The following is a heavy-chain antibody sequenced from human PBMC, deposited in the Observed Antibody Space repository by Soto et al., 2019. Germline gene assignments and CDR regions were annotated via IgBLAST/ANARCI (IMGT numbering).Heavy chain of an antibody. CDR3: ARAQYYYDSSGYYSRYYYGMDV. D-gene: IGHD3-22*01. Sequence: PSETLSLTCTVSGGSISSSSYYWGWIRQPPGKGLEWIGSIYYSGSTYYNPSLKSRVTISVDTSKNQFSLKLSSVTAADTAVYYCARAQYYYDSSGYYSRYYYGMDVWGQGTTVTVSS. CDR1: GGSISSSSYY. J-gene: IGHJ6*02. V-gene: IGHV4-39*01. CDR2: IYYSGST.